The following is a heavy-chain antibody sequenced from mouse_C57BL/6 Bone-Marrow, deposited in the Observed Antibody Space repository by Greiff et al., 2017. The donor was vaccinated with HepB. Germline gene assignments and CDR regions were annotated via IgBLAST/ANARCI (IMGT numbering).Heavy chain of an antibody. J-gene: IGHJ1*03. CDR3: ARKKAYWYFDV. CDR1: GYTFTSYG. CDR2: IYPRSGNT. V-gene: IGHV1-81*01. Sequence: QVHVKQSGAELARPGASVKLSCKASGYTFTSYGISWVKQRTGQGLEWIGEIYPRSGNTYYNEKFKGKATLTADKSSSTAYMELRSLTSEDSAVYFCARKKAYWYFDVWGTGTTVTVSS.